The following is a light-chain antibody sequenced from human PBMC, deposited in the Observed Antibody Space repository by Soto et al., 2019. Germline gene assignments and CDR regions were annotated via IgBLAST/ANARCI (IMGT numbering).Light chain of an antibody. V-gene: IGKV1-5*03. CDR1: QSINNW. J-gene: IGKJ1*01. CDR2: KAS. Sequence: DIQMTQSPSTLSASVGDRVTITCRASQSINNWLAWYQQKPGKAPKLFIFKASTLESGVPSRFSGSGSGTEFTLSISSLHPDDFATYFCQKYESFPRTFGQGTKVEI. CDR3: QKYESFPRT.